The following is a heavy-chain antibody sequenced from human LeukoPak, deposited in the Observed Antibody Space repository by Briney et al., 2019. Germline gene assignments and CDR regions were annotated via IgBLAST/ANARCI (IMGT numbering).Heavy chain of an antibody. V-gene: IGHV3-23*01. Sequence: GESLKISCAASGFTFSSYAMSWVRQAPGKGLEWVSAISGSGGSTYYADSVKGRFTISRDNSKNTLYLQMNSLRAEDTAVYYCAKDVGDGYNWWGQGTLVTVSS. CDR3: AKDVGDGYNW. D-gene: IGHD5-24*01. CDR1: GFTFSSYA. CDR2: ISGSGGST. J-gene: IGHJ4*02.